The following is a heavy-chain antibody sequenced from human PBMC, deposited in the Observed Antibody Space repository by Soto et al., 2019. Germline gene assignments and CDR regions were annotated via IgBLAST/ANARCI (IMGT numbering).Heavy chain of an antibody. CDR3: AKAPNYYDSSGYYYGPISYGMDV. Sequence: PGGSLRLSCAASGFTFSSYAMSWVRQAPGKGLEWVSAISGSGGSTYYADSVKGRFTISRDNSKDTLYLQMNSLRAEDTAVYYCAKAPNYYDSSGYYYGPISYGMDVWGQGTTVTVSS. D-gene: IGHD3-22*01. V-gene: IGHV3-23*01. CDR1: GFTFSSYA. CDR2: ISGSGGST. J-gene: IGHJ6*02.